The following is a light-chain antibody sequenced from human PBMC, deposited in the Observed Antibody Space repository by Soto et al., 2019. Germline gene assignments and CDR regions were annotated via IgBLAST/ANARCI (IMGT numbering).Light chain of an antibody. Sequence: EIVLQHSLATLSLSPGEREPLSRRTRRSVRSYLAWYQQKPGQPPRLLIYDASTRATGIPARFSGSGSGTDFTLTISSLEPEDLGVYYCLHRMNWPLTFGQGTRLDIK. CDR2: DAS. V-gene: IGKV3-11*01. CDR3: LHRMNWPLT. CDR1: RSVRSY. J-gene: IGKJ5*01.